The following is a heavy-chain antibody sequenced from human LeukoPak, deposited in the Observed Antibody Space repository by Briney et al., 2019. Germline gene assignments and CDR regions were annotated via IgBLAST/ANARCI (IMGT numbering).Heavy chain of an antibody. Sequence: PGGSLRLSCAASGFTFSTYSMTWVRQGPGKGLEWVSVISGGGDTTYCADSVKGRFTISRDNSKNTLYLQMNSLRAEDTAVYYCARAAMVRGVDYFDYWGQGTLVTVSS. J-gene: IGHJ4*02. CDR2: ISGGGDTT. D-gene: IGHD3-10*01. CDR1: GFTFSTYS. CDR3: ARAAMVRGVDYFDY. V-gene: IGHV3-23*01.